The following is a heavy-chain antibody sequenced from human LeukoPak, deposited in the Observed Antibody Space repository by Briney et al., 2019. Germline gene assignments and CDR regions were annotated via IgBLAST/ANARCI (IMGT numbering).Heavy chain of an antibody. V-gene: IGHV1-18*01. CDR3: ARGGKSYYYDSSGHYQPPHFDY. CDR2: ISAYNGNT. J-gene: IGHJ4*02. D-gene: IGHD3-22*01. CDR1: GYTFTSYG. Sequence: ASVKASCKASGYTFTSYGISWVRQAPGQGLEWMGWISAYNGNTNYAQKLQGRVTMTRDTSTSTVYMELSSLRSEDTAVYYCARGGKSYYYDSSGHYQPPHFDYWGQGTLVTVSS.